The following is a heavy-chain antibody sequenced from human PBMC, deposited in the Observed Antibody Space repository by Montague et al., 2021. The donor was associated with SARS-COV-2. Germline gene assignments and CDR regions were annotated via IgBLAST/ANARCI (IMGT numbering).Heavy chain of an antibody. CDR2: INHSGST. J-gene: IGHJ6*02. V-gene: IGHV4-34*01. Sequence: SETLFLTCAVYGGSFSGYYWSWIRQPPGKGLEWIGEINHSGSTNYNPSLKSRVTISVDTSKNQFSLKLSSVTAADTAVYYRARARRANYYYYYYGMDVWGQGTTVTVSS. CDR1: GGSFSGYY. CDR3: ARARRANYYYYYYGMDV.